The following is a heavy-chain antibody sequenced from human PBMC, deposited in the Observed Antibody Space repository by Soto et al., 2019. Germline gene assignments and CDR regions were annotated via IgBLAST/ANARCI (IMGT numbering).Heavy chain of an antibody. CDR3: ARGPYQPKKFPFDY. CDR1: GGSISSGDYY. CDR2: IYYSGST. D-gene: IGHD2-2*01. V-gene: IGHV4-30-4*01. Sequence: SETLSLTCTVSGGSISSGDYYWSWIRQPPGKGLEWIGYIYYSGSTYYNPSLKSRVTISVDTSKNQFSLKLSSVTAADTAVYYCARGPYQPKKFPFDYWGQGTLVTVSS. J-gene: IGHJ4*02.